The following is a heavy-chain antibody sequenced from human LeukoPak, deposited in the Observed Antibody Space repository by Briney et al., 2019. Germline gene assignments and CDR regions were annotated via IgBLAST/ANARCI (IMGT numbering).Heavy chain of an antibody. J-gene: IGHJ4*02. V-gene: IGHV3-23*01. D-gene: IGHD3-16*02. CDR1: GFTFSTYA. CDR2: IIGSGGSI. CDR3: AKHGDNVWGSFRFGFDS. Sequence: GGSLRLSCAASGFTFSTYAMSLVRQAPGKGLEWVSLIIGSGGSIHYADSVRGRFTISRDNFKNTVFLQLSSLRPEDTAVYYCAKHGDNVWGSFRFGFDSWGQGTLVTVSS.